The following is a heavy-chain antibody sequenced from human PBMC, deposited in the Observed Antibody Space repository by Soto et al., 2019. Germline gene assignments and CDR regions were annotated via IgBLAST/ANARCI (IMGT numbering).Heavy chain of an antibody. CDR1: GGSFSGYY. D-gene: IGHD3-10*01. CDR3: ARTGGSGSYFALYYYYGMDV. J-gene: IGHJ6*04. V-gene: IGHV4-34*01. Sequence: PSETLSLTCAVYGGSFSGYYWSWIRQPPGKGLEWIGEINHSGSTNYNPSLKSRVTISVDTSKNQFSLKLSSVTAADTAVYYCARTGGSGSYFALYYYYGMDVWGKGTTVT. CDR2: INHSGST.